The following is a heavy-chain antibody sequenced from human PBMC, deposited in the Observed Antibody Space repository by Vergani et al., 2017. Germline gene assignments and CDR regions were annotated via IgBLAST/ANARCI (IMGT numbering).Heavy chain of an antibody. V-gene: IGHV1-46*03. Sequence: QVPVVQSGAEVKKSGASVKVSCKTSGYTFSNYYMHWVRQAPGQGLEWMGIINPSGGHTNYAQKFQGRVTMTRDTSTSTVYMELSSLRSEDTAIYYCARGKYGIFTGYRYWGQGTLVTVSA. CDR2: INPSGGHT. D-gene: IGHD3-9*01. CDR3: ARGKYGIFTGYRY. CDR1: GYTFSNYY. J-gene: IGHJ4*02.